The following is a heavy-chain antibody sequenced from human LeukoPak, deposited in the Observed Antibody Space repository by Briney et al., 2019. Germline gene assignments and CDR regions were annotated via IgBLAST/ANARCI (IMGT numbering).Heavy chain of an antibody. V-gene: IGHV3-30-3*01. CDR2: ISYDGSNK. CDR1: GFTFSSYA. CDR3: AKDMYPGRNYYYYYGMDV. J-gene: IGHJ6*02. Sequence: GGSQRLSCAASGFTFSSYAMHWVRQAPGKGLEWVAVISYDGSNKYYADSVKGRFTISRDNSKNTLYLQMNSLRAEDTAVYYCAKDMYPGRNYYYYYGMDVGGQGTTVTVSS. D-gene: IGHD2-2*01.